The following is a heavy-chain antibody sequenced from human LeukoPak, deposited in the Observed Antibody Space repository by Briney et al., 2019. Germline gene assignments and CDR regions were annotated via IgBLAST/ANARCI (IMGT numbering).Heavy chain of an antibody. Sequence: PGGSLRLSCAASGFIFSSYAMSWVRQAPGKGLEWVSLISDSGGITYHADSVKGRFTISRDNSKNTLYLQMNSLRGEDTALYYCAKDLAWNLGAMDVWGQGTSVTVSS. V-gene: IGHV3-23*01. D-gene: IGHD3-16*01. CDR1: GFIFSSYA. CDR3: AKDLAWNLGAMDV. J-gene: IGHJ6*02. CDR2: ISDSGGIT.